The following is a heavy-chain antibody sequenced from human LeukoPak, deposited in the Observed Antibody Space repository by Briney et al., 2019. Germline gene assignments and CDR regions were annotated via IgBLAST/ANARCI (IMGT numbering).Heavy chain of an antibody. J-gene: IGHJ4*02. D-gene: IGHD3-16*01. CDR1: GFTFSSYS. V-gene: IGHV3-7*01. CDR2: IKQDGSEK. Sequence: GGSLRLSCAASGFTFSSYSMNWVRQPPGKGLEWVANIKQDGSEKYYVDSVKGRFTISRDNAKNSLYLQMNSLRAEDTAVYYCARAWGAYGDYVRGSQGELDYWGQGTLVTVSS. CDR3: ARAWGAYGDYVRGSQGELDY.